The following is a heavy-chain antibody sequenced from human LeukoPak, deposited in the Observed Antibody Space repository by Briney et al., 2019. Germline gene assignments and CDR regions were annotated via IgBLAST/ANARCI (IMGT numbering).Heavy chain of an antibody. CDR3: AKGKQWLARGGFDY. CDR1: GFTVNSNY. Sequence: GGSLRLSCAASGFTVNSNYMTWVRQAPGKGLEWVSVIYGGGDTYYADSVKGRFTISRDNSKNTLYLQMNSLRAEDTAVYYCAKGKQWLARGGFDYWGQGTLVTVSS. CDR2: IYGGGDT. V-gene: IGHV3-53*05. J-gene: IGHJ4*02. D-gene: IGHD6-19*01.